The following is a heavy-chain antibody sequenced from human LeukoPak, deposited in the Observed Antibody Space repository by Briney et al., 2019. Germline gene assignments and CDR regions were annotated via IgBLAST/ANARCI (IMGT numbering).Heavy chain of an antibody. J-gene: IGHJ5*02. D-gene: IGHD2-2*01. Sequence: SETLSLTCTVSGGSISRSSYYWSWIRQPPGKGLEWIGEINHSGSTNYNPSLKSRVTISVDTSKNQFSLKLSSVTAADTAVYYCARGPNQYCASTSCALNWFDPWGQGTLVTVSS. V-gene: IGHV4-39*07. CDR1: GGSISRSSYY. CDR2: INHSGST. CDR3: ARGPNQYCASTSCALNWFDP.